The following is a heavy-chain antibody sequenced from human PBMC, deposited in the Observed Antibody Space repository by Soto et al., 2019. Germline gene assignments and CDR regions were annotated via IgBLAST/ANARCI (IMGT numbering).Heavy chain of an antibody. Sequence: ASVKVCCKEPRYGINCCSMHWVRQAPGQGLEWMGWINPNSGGTNYAQKFQGRVTMTRDTSISTAYMELSRLRSDDKAVYYCARVVQQLVAAYWGQGTTVPVSS. CDR3: ARVVQQLVAAY. V-gene: IGHV1-2*02. CDR1: RYGINCCS. D-gene: IGHD6-6*01. CDR2: INPNSGGT. J-gene: IGHJ1*01.